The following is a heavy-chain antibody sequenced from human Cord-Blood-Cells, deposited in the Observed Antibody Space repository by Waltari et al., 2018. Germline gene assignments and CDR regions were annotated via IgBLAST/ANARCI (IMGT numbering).Heavy chain of an antibody. CDR1: GFTFTSSA. Sequence: QMQLVQSGPEVKKPGTSVKVSCKASGFTFTSSAVQWVRQARGQRLEWIGWIVVGSGNTNYAQKFQERVTITRDMSTSTAYMELSSLRSEDTAVYYCAAGRTEDAFDIWGQGTMVTVSS. V-gene: IGHV1-58*01. CDR2: IVVGSGNT. CDR3: AAGRTEDAFDI. D-gene: IGHD1-1*01. J-gene: IGHJ3*02.